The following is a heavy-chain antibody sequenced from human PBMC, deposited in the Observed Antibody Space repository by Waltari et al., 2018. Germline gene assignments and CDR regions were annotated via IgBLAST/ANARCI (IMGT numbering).Heavy chain of an antibody. CDR1: GYTFTDYY. CDR2: MNPNSGNT. D-gene: IGHD2-15*01. Sequence: VQLVQSGAEVKKPGATVKISCKASGYTFTDYYMHWVQQAPGKGLEWMGWMNPNSGNTGYAQKFQGRVTITRNTSISTAYMELSSLRSEDTAVYYCARVKDTYYYYGMDVWGQGTTVTVSS. J-gene: IGHJ6*02. CDR3: ARVKDTYYYYGMDV. V-gene: IGHV1-8*03.